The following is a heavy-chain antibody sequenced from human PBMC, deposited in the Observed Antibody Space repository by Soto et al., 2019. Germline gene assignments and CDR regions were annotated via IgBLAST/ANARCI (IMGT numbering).Heavy chain of an antibody. D-gene: IGHD6-13*01. J-gene: IGHJ5*02. CDR2: IYYSGST. CDR3: ARHSWYLGDNFFHP. CDR1: GGSISSYD. Sequence: SETLSLTCTVAGGSISSYDWSWLRQPPGKGLEWIGYIYYSGSTNYNPSLKSRVTISVDTSKNQFSLTLTSLTAADTAVYFCARHSWYLGDNFFHPWGQGSLVTSPQ. V-gene: IGHV4-59*08.